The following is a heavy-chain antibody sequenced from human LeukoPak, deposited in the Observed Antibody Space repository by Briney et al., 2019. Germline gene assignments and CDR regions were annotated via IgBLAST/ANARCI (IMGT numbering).Heavy chain of an antibody. J-gene: IGHJ5*02. CDR1: GGSISNYY. CDR2: IYYSGST. V-gene: IGHV4-59*01. Sequence: SETLSLTCTVSGGSISNYYWSWIRQPPGKGLEWIGYIYYSGSTNYNPSLKSRVTISVDTSKNQFPLKLSSVTAADTAVYYCARVGKGGVLNWFDPWGQGTLVTVSS. D-gene: IGHD3-16*01. CDR3: ARVGKGGVLNWFDP.